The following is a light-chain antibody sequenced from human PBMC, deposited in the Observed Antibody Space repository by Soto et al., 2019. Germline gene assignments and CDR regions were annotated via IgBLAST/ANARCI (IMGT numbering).Light chain of an antibody. CDR1: QGVSSK. CDR2: GAS. CDR3: QQYYNWPRT. Sequence: EIVMTQSPATLSVSPGERATLSCRASQGVSSKLAWFQQKPGQATSLLIYGASTRAAGLPARFSGSGSGTEFTLTISSLQSEDFAVYYCQQYYNWPRTFGQGTKVEMK. V-gene: IGKV3-15*01. J-gene: IGKJ1*01.